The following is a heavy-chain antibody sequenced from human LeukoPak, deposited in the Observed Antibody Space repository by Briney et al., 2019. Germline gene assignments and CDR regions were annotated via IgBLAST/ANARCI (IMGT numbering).Heavy chain of an antibody. CDR1: GGSISSGSYY. Sequence: PSQTLSLTCTVSGGSISSGSYYWSWIRQPAGKGLEWIGRIYTSGSTNYNPSLKSRVTISVDTSKNQFSLKLSSVTAADTAVYYCARGGYYGSGSYYGYWGQGTLVTVSS. CDR2: IYTSGST. D-gene: IGHD3-10*01. V-gene: IGHV4-61*02. J-gene: IGHJ4*02. CDR3: ARGGYYGSGSYYGY.